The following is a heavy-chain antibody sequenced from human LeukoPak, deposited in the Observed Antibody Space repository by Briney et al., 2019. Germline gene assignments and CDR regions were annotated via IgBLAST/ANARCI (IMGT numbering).Heavy chain of an antibody. J-gene: IGHJ4*02. D-gene: IGHD6-19*01. CDR3: ARTGVAVADY. V-gene: IGHV3-21*01. Sequence: GGSLRLSCAASGFTFSSYSMNWVRQASGKRLEWVSSISSSSSYIYYADSVKGRFTISRDNAKNSLYLQMNSLRAEDTAVYYCARTGVAVADYWGQGTLVTVSS. CDR1: GFTFSSYS. CDR2: ISSSSSYI.